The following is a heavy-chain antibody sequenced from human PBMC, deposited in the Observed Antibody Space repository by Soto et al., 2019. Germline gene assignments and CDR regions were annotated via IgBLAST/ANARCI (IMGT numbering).Heavy chain of an antibody. Sequence: GGSLRLSCAASGFTFSSYSMNWVRQAPGKGLEWVSSISSSSSYIYYADSVKGRFTISRDNAKNSLYLQMNSLRVEDTAVYYCSRAPRVAGDGLDVWGQGTTVTVSS. CDR2: ISSSSSYI. J-gene: IGHJ6*02. D-gene: IGHD6-13*01. V-gene: IGHV3-21*01. CDR1: GFTFSSYS. CDR3: SRAPRVAGDGLDV.